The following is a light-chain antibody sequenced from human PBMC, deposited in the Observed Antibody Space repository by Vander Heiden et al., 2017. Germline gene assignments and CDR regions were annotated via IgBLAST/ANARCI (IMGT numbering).Light chain of an antibody. CDR2: WAS. CDR3: QQVYSTPLT. Sequence: DIVMTQSPDSLAVSLGERATINCKSSQSVLFSSNNKNYLAWYQQKPGQPPKLLIYWASTRESGVPDRFSGSGSGTDFTLTISSLQAEDVSVYYCQQVYSTPLTFGQGTKVEIK. V-gene: IGKV4-1*01. J-gene: IGKJ1*01. CDR1: QSVLFSSNNKNY.